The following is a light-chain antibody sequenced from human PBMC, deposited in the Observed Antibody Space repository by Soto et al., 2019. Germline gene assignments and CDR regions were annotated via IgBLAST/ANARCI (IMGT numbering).Light chain of an antibody. V-gene: IGKV1-9*01. J-gene: IGKJ1*01. Sequence: DIQLTQSPSFLSASVGDRVTITCRDSQGISSYLAWYQQIPGKAPKLLIYTASTLQGGVPSRFSGSGSGTDFTLTISSLQPEDFATYYCQHLQGYPRTFGQGTKVEIK. CDR3: QHLQGYPRT. CDR1: QGISSY. CDR2: TAS.